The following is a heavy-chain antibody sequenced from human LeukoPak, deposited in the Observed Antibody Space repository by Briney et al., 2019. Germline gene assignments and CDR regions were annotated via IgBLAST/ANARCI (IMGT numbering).Heavy chain of an antibody. J-gene: IGHJ4*02. Sequence: PGRSLRLSCAAPGFTFSSYAMHWVRQAPGKGLEWVAVISYDGSNKYYADSVKGRFTISRDNSKNTLYLQMNSLRAEDTAVYYCARGWELLDYWGQGTLVTVSS. CDR1: GFTFSSYA. CDR3: ARGWELLDY. D-gene: IGHD1-26*01. CDR2: ISYDGSNK. V-gene: IGHV3-30-3*01.